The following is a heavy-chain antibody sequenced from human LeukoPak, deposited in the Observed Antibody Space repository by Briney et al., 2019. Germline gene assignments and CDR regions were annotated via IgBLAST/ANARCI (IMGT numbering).Heavy chain of an antibody. Sequence: PGGALRLSCAASEFTFNRYWMSWVRQAPGKGREWVSNIKHDGSEAHYVDSVKGRFTISRDNAKNSLSLQMNSLNVDDTGVYFCTRDALFGSGRTHLDFWSQGTLVSVSS. D-gene: IGHD3-10*01. J-gene: IGHJ4*02. CDR2: IKHDGSEA. V-gene: IGHV3-7*04. CDR3: TRDALFGSGRTHLDF. CDR1: EFTFNRYW.